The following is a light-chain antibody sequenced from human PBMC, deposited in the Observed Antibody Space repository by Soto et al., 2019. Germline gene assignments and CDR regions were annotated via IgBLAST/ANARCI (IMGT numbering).Light chain of an antibody. V-gene: IGKV1-5*03. Sequence: DIQVTQSPSTLSASVGDRVTLTCRASQSVSAWLAWFQQKPGKAPKLLIYKTSNLESGVPSRFSGSGSGTXXXXXXXXXQPDDFATYYCQQYSSYEIFAFGPGTKVDIK. J-gene: IGKJ3*01. CDR2: KTS. CDR3: QQYSSYEIFA. CDR1: QSVSAW.